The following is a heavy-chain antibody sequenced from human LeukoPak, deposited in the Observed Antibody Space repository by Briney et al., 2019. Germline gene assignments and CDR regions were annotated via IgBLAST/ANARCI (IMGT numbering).Heavy chain of an antibody. V-gene: IGHV4-39*07. CDR3: ARGDDFWSGYRHYYYYYMDV. CDR1: GGSISSSSYY. D-gene: IGHD3-3*01. J-gene: IGHJ6*03. CDR2: IYYSGST. Sequence: SETLSLTCTVSGGSISSSSYYWGWIRQPPGKGLEWIGSIYYSGSTYYNPSLKSRVTMSVDTSKNQFSLKLSSVTAADTAVYYCARGDDFWSGYRHYYYYYMDVWGKGTTVTVSS.